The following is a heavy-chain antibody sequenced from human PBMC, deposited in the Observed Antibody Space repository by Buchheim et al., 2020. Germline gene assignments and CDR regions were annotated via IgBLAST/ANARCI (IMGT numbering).Heavy chain of an antibody. Sequence: EVQLVESGGGLVQPGGSLRLSCAASGFTFSSYWMHWVGQVPGKGLMWVSRINSAATGTMYADSVKGRFPMSRDNARNTLYLEMNSLRADDTAVYYCVREGLIANYAMDVWGRGTT. CDR1: GFTFSSYW. D-gene: IGHD2-8*01. CDR2: INSAATGT. J-gene: IGHJ6*02. V-gene: IGHV3-74*03. CDR3: VREGLIANYAMDV.